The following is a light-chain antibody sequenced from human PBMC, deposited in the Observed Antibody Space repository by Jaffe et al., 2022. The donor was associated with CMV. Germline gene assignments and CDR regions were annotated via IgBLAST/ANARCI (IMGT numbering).Light chain of an antibody. J-gene: IGLJ2*01. Sequence: QSVLTQPPSASGTPGQRVTLSCSGSISNIEWNTVNWYQQLPGMAPKLLIYSNNQRPSGVPDRFSGSKSGTSASLAISGLQSEDEADYYCSAWDNSLHGVVFGGGTKLTVL. V-gene: IGLV1-44*01. CDR3: SAWDNSLHGVV. CDR2: SNN. CDR1: ISNIEWNT.